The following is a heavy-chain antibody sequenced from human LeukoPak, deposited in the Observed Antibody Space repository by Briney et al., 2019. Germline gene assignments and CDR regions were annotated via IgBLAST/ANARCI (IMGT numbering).Heavy chain of an antibody. V-gene: IGHV4-30-2*01. J-gene: IGHJ4*02. CDR1: GGSISSGGYY. CDR3: ARSHAYGDYFYDY. D-gene: IGHD4-17*01. CDR2: IYHSGST. Sequence: PSQTLSLTCTVSGGSISSGGYYWSWIRQPPGKGLEWIGYIYHSGSTYYNPSLKSRVTISVDGSKNQFSLKLSSVTAADTAVYYCARSHAYGDYFYDYWGQETLVTVS.